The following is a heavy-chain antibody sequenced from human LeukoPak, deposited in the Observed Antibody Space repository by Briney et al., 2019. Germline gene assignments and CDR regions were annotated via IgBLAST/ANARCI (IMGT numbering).Heavy chain of an antibody. V-gene: IGHV1-2*02. CDR3: ARDPANYTYYYDSSGYYFNNWFDP. J-gene: IGHJ5*02. Sequence: ASVKVSCKASGYTFTGYYMHWVGQAPGQGLEWMGWINPNSGGTDYAQKFQGRVTMTRDTSISTAYMELSRLRSDDTAVYYCARDPANYTYYYDSSGYYFNNWFDPWGQGTLVTVSS. D-gene: IGHD3-22*01. CDR1: GYTFTGYY. CDR2: INPNSGGT.